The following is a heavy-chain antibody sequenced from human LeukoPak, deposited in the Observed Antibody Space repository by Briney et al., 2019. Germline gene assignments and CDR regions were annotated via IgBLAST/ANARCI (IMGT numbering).Heavy chain of an antibody. Sequence: PGGSLRLSCAASGFNFTNYNMNWVRQAPGKGLEWVSSIHSSSGSIYYADLLKGRFTISRDNAKNSLYLQMNSLRAEDTAVYYCARDLAWDAFDIWGQGTMVTVSS. CDR3: ARDLAWDAFDI. J-gene: IGHJ3*02. V-gene: IGHV3-21*01. CDR1: GFNFTNYN. CDR2: IHSSSGSI.